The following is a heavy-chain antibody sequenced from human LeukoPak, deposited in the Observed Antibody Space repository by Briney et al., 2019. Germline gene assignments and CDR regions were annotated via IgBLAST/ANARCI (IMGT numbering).Heavy chain of an antibody. CDR1: GYTFTGYY. J-gene: IGHJ6*03. CDR3: ARASRIAAAGKDYYYYMDV. V-gene: IGHV1-2*02. CDR2: INPNSGGT. D-gene: IGHD6-13*01. Sequence: EASVKVSCKASGYTFTGYYMHWVRQAPGQGLEWMGWINPNSGGTNYAQKFQGRVTMTRDTSISTAYMELSRLRSDDTAVYYCARASRIAAAGKDYYYYMDVWGKGTTVTVSS.